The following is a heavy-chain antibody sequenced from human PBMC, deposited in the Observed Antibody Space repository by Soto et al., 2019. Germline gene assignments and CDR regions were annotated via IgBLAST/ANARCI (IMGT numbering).Heavy chain of an antibody. J-gene: IGHJ6*02. CDR2: INPNSGGT. D-gene: IGHD4-17*01. Sequence: QVQLVQSGAEVKKPGASVKVSCKASGYTFTGYYMHWVRQAPGQGLEWMGWINPNSGGTNYAQKVQGRVTMTRDTSISTAYMELSRLRSDDTAVYYCARAMTTVTTMVDGMDVWGQGTTVTVSS. CDR1: GYTFTGYY. V-gene: IGHV1-2*02. CDR3: ARAMTTVTTMVDGMDV.